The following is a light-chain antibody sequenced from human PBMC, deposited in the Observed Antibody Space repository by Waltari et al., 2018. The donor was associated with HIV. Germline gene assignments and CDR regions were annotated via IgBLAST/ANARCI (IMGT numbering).Light chain of an antibody. CDR1: QTVRSSY. V-gene: IGKV3-20*01. CDR2: GAS. Sequence: EIVLTQSPGTLSLSPGERATLSCRTGQTVRSSYVALYQQRPGQAPRLVIFGASSRATGSPDRFSGSDSGTDFTLTISRLEPEDSATYYWHQYGLSPKTFGQGTNVEIK. CDR3: HQYGLSPKT. J-gene: IGKJ1*01.